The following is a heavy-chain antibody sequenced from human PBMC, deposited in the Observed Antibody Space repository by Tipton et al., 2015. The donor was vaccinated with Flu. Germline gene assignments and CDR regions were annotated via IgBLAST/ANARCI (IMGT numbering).Heavy chain of an antibody. CDR3: ARLSYYDVDLKNFYFDY. CDR2: IYPSGTT. D-gene: IGHD3-10*02. Sequence: TLFLTCTVSCGSIRSTNYFCAWIRQPPGKRLELIGSIYPSGTTYYNPSLKSRVTISVDTSKSHFSLKLRSVTAADTAVYYCARLSYYDVDLKNFYFDYWGQGALVTVSS. CDR1: CGSIRSTNYF. V-gene: IGHV4-39*02. J-gene: IGHJ4*02.